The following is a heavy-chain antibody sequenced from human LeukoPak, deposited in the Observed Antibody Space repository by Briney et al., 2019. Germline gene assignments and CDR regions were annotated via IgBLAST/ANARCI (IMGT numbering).Heavy chain of an antibody. V-gene: IGHV4-39*07. Sequence: SETLSLTCTVSGGSISSSSYYWGWIRQPPGKGLEWIGSIYYSGSTYYNPSLKSRVTISVDTSKNQFSLKLSSVTAADTAVYYCARVSSNDILTGYFDYWGQGTLVTVSS. D-gene: IGHD3-9*01. CDR1: GGSISSSSYY. CDR2: IYYSGST. J-gene: IGHJ4*02. CDR3: ARVSSNDILTGYFDY.